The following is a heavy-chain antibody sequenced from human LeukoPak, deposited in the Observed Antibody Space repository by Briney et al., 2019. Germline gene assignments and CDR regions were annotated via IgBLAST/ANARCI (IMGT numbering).Heavy chain of an antibody. CDR3: ARRNKRRGYSYVY. Sequence: PSETLSLTCAVYGGSFSGYYWSWIRQPPGKGLEWIGEINHSGSTNYNPSLKSRVTISVDTSKNQFSPKLSSVTAADTAVYYCARRNKRRGYSYVYWGQGTLVTVSS. CDR1: GGSFSGYY. CDR2: INHSGST. V-gene: IGHV4-34*01. J-gene: IGHJ4*02. D-gene: IGHD5-18*01.